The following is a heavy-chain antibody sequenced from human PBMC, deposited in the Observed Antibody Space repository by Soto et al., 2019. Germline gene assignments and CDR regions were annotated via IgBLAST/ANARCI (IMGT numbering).Heavy chain of an antibody. V-gene: IGHV1-18*01. CDR3: ARDPATSIRIYYSSYYMEV. Sequence: ASVKVSCKASGYTFTSYGISWVRQAPGQGLEWMGWISAYNGNTNYAQKLQGRVTMTTDTSTSTAYMELRSLRSDDTAVYYCARDPATSIRIYYSSYYMEVWGKGTTVTVSS. CDR2: ISAYNGNT. J-gene: IGHJ6*03. D-gene: IGHD2-15*01. CDR1: GYTFTSYG.